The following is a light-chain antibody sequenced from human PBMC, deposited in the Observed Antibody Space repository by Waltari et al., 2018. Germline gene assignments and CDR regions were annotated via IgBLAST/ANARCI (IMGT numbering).Light chain of an antibody. V-gene: IGLV2-11*01. CDR3: CSYAGIYTKYV. Sequence: QSALTQPRSVSGSPGQSVTISCTGTSSDVGNYNYVSWYQHHPGKAPKLMIYDVSKRPSGVPDRVSGSKSGNTASLTISGLQAEDEADYYCCSYAGIYTKYVFGTGTKVTVL. J-gene: IGLJ1*01. CDR1: SSDVGNYNY. CDR2: DVS.